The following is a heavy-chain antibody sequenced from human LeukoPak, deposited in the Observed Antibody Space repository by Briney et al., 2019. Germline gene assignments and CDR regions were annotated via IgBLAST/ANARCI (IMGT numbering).Heavy chain of an antibody. D-gene: IGHD1-26*01. Sequence: GGSLRLSCAASGFTFSSYGMHWVRQAPGKGLEWVAFIRYDGSNKYYADSVKGRFTISRDNSKNTLYLQMNSLRAEDTAVYYCASSGGSYSPDAFDIWGQGTMVTVSS. CDR3: ASSGGSYSPDAFDI. CDR1: GFTFSSYG. V-gene: IGHV3-30*02. J-gene: IGHJ3*02. CDR2: IRYDGSNK.